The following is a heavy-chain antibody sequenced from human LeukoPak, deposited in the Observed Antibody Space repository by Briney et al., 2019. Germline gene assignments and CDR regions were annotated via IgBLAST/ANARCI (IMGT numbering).Heavy chain of an antibody. D-gene: IGHD3-22*01. CDR1: GGSISSSNW. J-gene: IGHJ4*02. CDR3: ARDPHYYDSSGSSQFDY. CDR2: IYHSGST. V-gene: IGHV4-4*02. Sequence: SETLSLTCAVSGGSISSSNWWSWVRQPPGKGLEWIGEIYHSGSTNYNPSLKSRVTISVDKSKNQFSLKLSSVTAADTAVYYCARDPHYYDSSGSSQFDYWGQGTLVTVSS.